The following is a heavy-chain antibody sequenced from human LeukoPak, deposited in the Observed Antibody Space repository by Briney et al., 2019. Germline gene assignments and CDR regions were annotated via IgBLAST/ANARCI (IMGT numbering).Heavy chain of an antibody. CDR1: GYSFTDYY. J-gene: IGHJ6*03. V-gene: IGHV1-2*02. Sequence: ASVKVSCKASGYSFTDYYMHWVRQAPGQGLEWMGWINPNSGGTNYAQKFQGRVTMTRDTSISTAYMELSRLRSDDTAVYYCARVRAVYYYYYYMDVWGKGTTVTVSS. CDR2: INPNSGGT. CDR3: ARVRAVYYYYYYMDV.